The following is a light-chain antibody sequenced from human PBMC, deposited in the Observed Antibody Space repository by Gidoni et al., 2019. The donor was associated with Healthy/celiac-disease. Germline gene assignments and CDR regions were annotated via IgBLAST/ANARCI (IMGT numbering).Light chain of an antibody. CDR2: WAS. V-gene: IGKV4-1*01. CDR1: QSVLYSSNNKNY. J-gene: IGKJ3*01. CDR3: QQYYSTPRT. Sequence: DILMTQSPDSLAVSLGERATINCKSSQSVLYSSNNKNYLAWYQQKPGQPPKLLIYWASTRESGVPDRFSGSGSGTDFTLTISSLQAEDVAVYYCQQYYSTPRTFXPXTKVDIK.